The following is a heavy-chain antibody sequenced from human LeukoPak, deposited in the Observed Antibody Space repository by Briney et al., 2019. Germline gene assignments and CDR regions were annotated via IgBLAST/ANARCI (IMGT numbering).Heavy chain of an antibody. V-gene: IGHV1-69*13. D-gene: IGHD6-19*01. J-gene: IGHJ4*02. CDR2: IIPIFGTA. CDR1: GGTFTSYA. CDR3: ARDWSRYSSGWHY. Sequence: SVKVSCKASGGTFTSYAISWVRQAPGQGLEWMGGIIPIFGTANYAQKFQGRVTITADESTSTAYMELSSLRSEDTAVYYCARDWSRYSSGWHYWGQGTLVTVSS.